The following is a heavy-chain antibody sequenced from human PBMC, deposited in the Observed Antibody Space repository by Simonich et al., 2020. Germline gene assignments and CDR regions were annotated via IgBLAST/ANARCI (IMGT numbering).Heavy chain of an antibody. Sequence: EVQLVESGGGLVQPGGSLRLSCAASGFNFSSYWMSWVRQAPGKGLEWVANIKQDGREKYHVDTVKGRFTISRDNAKNSRYLQMNSLRAEDTAVYYCARDGLGTAYYYYMDVWGKGTTVTVSS. V-gene: IGHV3-7*01. D-gene: IGHD7-27*01. CDR3: ARDGLGTAYYYYMDV. CDR2: IKQDGREK. J-gene: IGHJ6*03. CDR1: GFNFSSYW.